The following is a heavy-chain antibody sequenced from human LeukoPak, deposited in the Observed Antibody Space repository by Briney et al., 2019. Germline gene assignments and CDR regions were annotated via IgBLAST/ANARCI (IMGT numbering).Heavy chain of an antibody. CDR2: IYYSGST. D-gene: IGHD4-23*01. V-gene: IGHV4-59*01. J-gene: IGHJ5*02. Sequence: SETLSLTRTVSGGSISSYYWSWIRQPPGKGLEWIGYIYYSGSTNYNPSLKSRVTISVDTSKNQFSLKLSSVTAADTAVYYCARDNYGGNFPNWFDPWGQGTLVTVSS. CDR1: GGSISSYY. CDR3: ARDNYGGNFPNWFDP.